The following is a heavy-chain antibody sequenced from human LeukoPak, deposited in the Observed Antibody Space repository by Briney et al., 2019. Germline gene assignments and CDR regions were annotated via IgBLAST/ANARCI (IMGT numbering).Heavy chain of an antibody. J-gene: IGHJ4*02. V-gene: IGHV1-18*01. CDR1: GYTFTNYG. CDR3: ARDGLGCSSTSCPFDY. D-gene: IGHD2-2*01. CDR2: ISAYNGNT. Sequence: ASVKVSCKASGYTFTNYGISWVRQAPGQGLEWMGWISAYNGNTNYAQKLQGRVTMTTDTSTSTAYMELRSLRSDDTAVYYCARDGLGCSSTSCPFDYWGQGTLVTVST.